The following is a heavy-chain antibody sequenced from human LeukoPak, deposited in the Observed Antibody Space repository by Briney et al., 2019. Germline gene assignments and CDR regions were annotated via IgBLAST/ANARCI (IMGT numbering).Heavy chain of an antibody. J-gene: IGHJ4*02. D-gene: IGHD6-19*01. Sequence: SENLSLTWTGSGGSISSYLWSLVQPPPRKGLEWIGYIYYSGSTNYNPSLKSRVTISVDTSKNQFSLKLSSVTAADTAVYYCARQSIAVAASDYWGQGTLVTVSS. V-gene: IGHV4-59*08. CDR3: ARQSIAVAASDY. CDR2: IYYSGST. CDR1: GGSISSYL.